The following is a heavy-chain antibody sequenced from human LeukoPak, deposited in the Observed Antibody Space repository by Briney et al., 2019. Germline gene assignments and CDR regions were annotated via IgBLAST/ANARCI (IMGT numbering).Heavy chain of an antibody. CDR1: GYTFTSYD. V-gene: IGHV1-8*03. D-gene: IGHD2-15*01. Sequence: ASVKVSCKASGYTFTSYDINWVRQATGQGLEWMGWMNPNSGNTGYAQKFQGRVTITRNTSISTAYMELSSLRSEDTAVYYCARGRRHCSGGSCYFWSYYYMDVWGKGTTVTVSS. CDR3: ARGRRHCSGGSCYFWSYYYMDV. J-gene: IGHJ6*03. CDR2: MNPNSGNT.